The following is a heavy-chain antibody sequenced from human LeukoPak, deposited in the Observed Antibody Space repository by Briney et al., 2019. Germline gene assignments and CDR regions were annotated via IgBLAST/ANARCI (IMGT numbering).Heavy chain of an antibody. D-gene: IGHD6-13*01. Sequence: SETLFLTCAVYGGSFSGYYWSWIRQPPGKGLEWIGEINHSGSTNYNPSLKSRVTISVDTSKNQFSLKQSSVTAADTAVYYCARGRGIAAAGCYFDYWGQGTLVTVSS. J-gene: IGHJ4*02. CDR3: ARGRGIAAAGCYFDY. V-gene: IGHV4-34*01. CDR2: INHSGST. CDR1: GGSFSGYY.